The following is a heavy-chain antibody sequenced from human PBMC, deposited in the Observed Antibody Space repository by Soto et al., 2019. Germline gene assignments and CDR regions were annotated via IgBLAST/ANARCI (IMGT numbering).Heavy chain of an antibody. V-gene: IGHV1-3*01. Sequence: QVQLVQSGAEVKKPGASVKVSCKASGYTFTSYAMHWVRQAPGQRLEWMGWINAGNGNTKYSQKFQGRVTITRDTSANTAYMGLGSLRSEDMGVYYCARDVGGTGDWGQGTLGTVSS. J-gene: IGHJ4*02. D-gene: IGHD1-26*01. CDR2: INAGNGNT. CDR3: ARDVGGTGD. CDR1: GYTFTSYA.